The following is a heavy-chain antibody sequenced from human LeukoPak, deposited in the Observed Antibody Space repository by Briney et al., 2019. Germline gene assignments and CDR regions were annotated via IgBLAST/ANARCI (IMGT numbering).Heavy chain of an antibody. J-gene: IGHJ5*02. V-gene: IGHV4-59*01. CDR2: IYYSGST. Sequence: SETLSLTCTVSGGSISSYHWSWMRQPPGKRLEWIGYIYYSGSTNYNPSLKSRVTISVDASKNQFSLHLSSVTAADSAVYYCARDNSVEDTAWWFDPWGQGTLVTVSS. D-gene: IGHD4-23*01. CDR3: ARDNSVEDTAWWFDP. CDR1: GGSISSYH.